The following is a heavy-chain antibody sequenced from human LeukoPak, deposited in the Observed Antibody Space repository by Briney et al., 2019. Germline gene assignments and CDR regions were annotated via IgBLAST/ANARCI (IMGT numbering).Heavy chain of an antibody. J-gene: IGHJ4*02. D-gene: IGHD3-9*01. V-gene: IGHV1-18*01. CDR1: GYTFTSYG. CDR2: ISAYNGNT. CDR3: ARGGPYDILTGYYQVHFDY. Sequence: ASVKVSCKASGYTFTSYGISWVRQAPGQGLEWMGWISAYNGNTNYAQKLQGRVTMTTDTSTSTAYMELRSLRSDDTAVYYCARGGPYDILTGYYQVHFDYWGQGTLVTVSS.